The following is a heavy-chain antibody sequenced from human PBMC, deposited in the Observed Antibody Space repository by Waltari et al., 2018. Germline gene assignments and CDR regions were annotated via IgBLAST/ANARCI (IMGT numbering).Heavy chain of an antibody. J-gene: IGHJ3*02. CDR3: ARSGYYLGAFDI. V-gene: IGHV1-2*02. Sequence: QVQLVQSGAEVKKPGASVKVSCKASGYTFTGYYMHWVRQAPGQGLEWMGWINPNSGGTNYAQEFQGRVTMTRDTSISTAYMELSRLRSDDTAVYYCARSGYYLGAFDIWGQGTMVTVSS. D-gene: IGHD1-1*01. CDR1: GYTFTGYY. CDR2: INPNSGGT.